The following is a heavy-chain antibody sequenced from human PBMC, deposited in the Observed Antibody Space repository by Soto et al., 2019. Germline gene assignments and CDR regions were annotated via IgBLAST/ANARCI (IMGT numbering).Heavy chain of an antibody. V-gene: IGHV4-59*08. CDR3: ATRVFDTSGNYYFHY. Sequence: PSETLSLTCSVSGDSINNYYWSWIRQPPGKGLEWIGYSHESGMTNYNPSLKSRVTISVDTSKNQFSLNLSSVTAADTAVYYCATRVFDTSGNYYFHYWGQGIQVTVSS. CDR2: SHESGMT. J-gene: IGHJ4*02. D-gene: IGHD3-3*01. CDR1: GDSINNYY.